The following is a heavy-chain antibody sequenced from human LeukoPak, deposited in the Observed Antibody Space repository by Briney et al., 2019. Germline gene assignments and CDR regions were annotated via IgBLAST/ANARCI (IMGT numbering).Heavy chain of an antibody. D-gene: IGHD1-26*01. J-gene: IGHJ4*02. V-gene: IGHV3-23*01. Sequence: AGGSLRLXCAASGFTFSSYAMSWVRQAPGKGLEWVSAISGSGGSTYYADSVKGRFTISRDNSKNTLYLQMNSLRAEDTAIYYCARINVGNTYYFDYWGQGTLVTVSS. CDR1: GFTFSSYA. CDR2: ISGSGGST. CDR3: ARINVGNTYYFDY.